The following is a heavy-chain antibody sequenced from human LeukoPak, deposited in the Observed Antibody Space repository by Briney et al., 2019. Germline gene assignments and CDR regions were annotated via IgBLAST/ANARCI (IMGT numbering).Heavy chain of an antibody. V-gene: IGHV3-15*04. CDR2: IASKTDGGTT. Sequence: GGSLRLSCAASGFTFRNAWMNWVRQAPGKGLEWVGRIASKTDGGTTDYAAPVKGRFTISRDDSKNTLFLQMNSLKTEDTAVYYCTTGIRGDCGQGTLATVSS. CDR1: GFTFRNAW. CDR3: TTGIRGD. J-gene: IGHJ4*02.